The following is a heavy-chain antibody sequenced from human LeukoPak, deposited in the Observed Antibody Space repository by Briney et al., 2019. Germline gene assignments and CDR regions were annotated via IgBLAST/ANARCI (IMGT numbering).Heavy chain of an antibody. CDR1: GFTFSTYG. J-gene: IGHJ3*01. D-gene: IGHD4-11*01. Sequence: GRSLRLSCAASGFTFSTYGMHWVRQAPGKGLEWVSGISGSGGNTYYADSVKGRFTISRDNSKNTLYLQMNSLRAEDAAVYYCANEYSKGDVWGQGTMVTVSS. V-gene: IGHV3-23*01. CDR2: ISGSGGNT. CDR3: ANEYSKGDV.